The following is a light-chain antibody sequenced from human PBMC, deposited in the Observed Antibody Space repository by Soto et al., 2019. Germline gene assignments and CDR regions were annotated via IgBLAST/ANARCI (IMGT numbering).Light chain of an antibody. Sequence: ETELTQSPATLSLTPGKRAILSCRASQSVSNSLAWYQQKPGQAPRLLIYDASNRATGVPARFSGSGSGTDFTLTITSLEPEDFAVYYCQQRYTWPFFGPGTKVDIK. CDR1: QSVSNS. CDR3: QQRYTWPF. CDR2: DAS. J-gene: IGKJ3*01. V-gene: IGKV3-11*01.